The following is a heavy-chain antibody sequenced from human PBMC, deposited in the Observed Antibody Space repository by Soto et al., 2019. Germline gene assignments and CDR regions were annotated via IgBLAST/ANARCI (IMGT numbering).Heavy chain of an antibody. CDR2: VFYNGTT. D-gene: IGHD2-15*01. V-gene: IGHV4-39*01. CDR1: GGSINTNNYY. CDR3: ARLVVVSPVANA. J-gene: IGHJ5*02. Sequence: SETLSLTCTASGGSINTNNYYWGWVRQPPGKGLEWIGSVFYNGTTYYSPSLKSRVTISLAPSRTQFSLKLESVTAADTAVYFCARLVVVSPVANAWGQGTLVTVSS.